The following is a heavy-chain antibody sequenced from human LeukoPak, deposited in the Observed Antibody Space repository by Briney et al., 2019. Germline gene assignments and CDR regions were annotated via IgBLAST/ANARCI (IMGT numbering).Heavy chain of an antibody. V-gene: IGHV3-23*01. CDR1: GFTFSSYG. D-gene: IGHD6-19*01. CDR3: AKGVASRSSGWLYYYYYYMDV. Sequence: QPGGSLRLSCAASGFTFSSYGMSWVRQAPGKGLEWVSAISGSGGSTYYADSVKGRFTISRDNSKNTLYLQMNSLRAEDTAVYYCAKGVASRSSGWLYYYYYYMDVWGKGTTVTISS. J-gene: IGHJ6*03. CDR2: ISGSGGST.